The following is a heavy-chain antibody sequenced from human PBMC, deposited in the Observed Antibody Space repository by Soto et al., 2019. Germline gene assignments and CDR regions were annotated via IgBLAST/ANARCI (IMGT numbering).Heavy chain of an antibody. CDR2: IDPSDSYT. CDR3: ARYSMAYYYYYGMDV. Sequence: GEPLKISCKGSGYSFTSYWISWVRQMPGKGLEWMGRIDPSDSYTNYSPSFQGHVTISADKSISTAYLQWSSLKASDTAMYYCARYSMAYYYYYGMDVWGQGTTVTAP. V-gene: IGHV5-10-1*01. CDR1: GYSFTSYW. D-gene: IGHD3-10*01. J-gene: IGHJ6*02.